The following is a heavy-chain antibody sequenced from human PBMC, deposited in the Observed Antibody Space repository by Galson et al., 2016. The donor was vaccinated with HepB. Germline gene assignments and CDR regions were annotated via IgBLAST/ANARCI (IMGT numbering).Heavy chain of an antibody. CDR3: AKRHEYCPPVGCSVDY. V-gene: IGHV3-30*02. J-gene: IGHJ4*02. Sequence: ADSVKGRFTISRDNSNNILFLQMSSLRVDDTAVYFCAKRHEYCPPVGCSVDYWGQGTLVSVSS. D-gene: IGHD2/OR15-2a*01.